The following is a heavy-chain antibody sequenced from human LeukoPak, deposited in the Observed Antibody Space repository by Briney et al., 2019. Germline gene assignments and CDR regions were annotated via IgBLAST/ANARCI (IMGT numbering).Heavy chain of an antibody. Sequence: KPSETLSLTCTVSGGSISSYYWSWIRQPPGKGLEWIGYIYYSGSTNYNPSLQSRVTISVDTSKNQFSLKLSSVTAADTAVYYCARGYGDYVEQIDWGQGTLVTVSS. V-gene: IGHV4-59*01. J-gene: IGHJ4*02. CDR1: GGSISSYY. CDR3: ARGYGDYVEQID. CDR2: IYYSGST. D-gene: IGHD4-17*01.